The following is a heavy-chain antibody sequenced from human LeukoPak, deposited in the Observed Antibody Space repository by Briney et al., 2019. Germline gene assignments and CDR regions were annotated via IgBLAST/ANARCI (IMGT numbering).Heavy chain of an antibody. Sequence: PGGSLRLSCAASGFTFSSSGMHWVRQAPGKGLEWVAFILYDGSNKYYGDSVKGRFTISSDNSKNTLYLQMNSLRAEDTAVYYCARARRSGGITLLRGVKDRGWFDPWGQGTLVTVSS. D-gene: IGHD3-10*01. CDR2: ILYDGSNK. J-gene: IGHJ5*02. CDR1: GFTFSSSG. V-gene: IGHV3-30*02. CDR3: ARARRSGGITLLRGVKDRGWFDP.